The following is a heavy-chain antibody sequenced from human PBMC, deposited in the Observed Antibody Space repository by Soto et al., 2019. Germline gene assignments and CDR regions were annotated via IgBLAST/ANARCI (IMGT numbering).Heavy chain of an antibody. Sequence: QAQLVQSGAEVKKPGSSVKVSCKASGGTFSSYAISWVRQAPGQGHEWMGGIIPIFGTANYAQKFQGRVTITADESTGTAYMELSSLRSEDTAVYYCASERDGYNLTRPPYDAFDIWGQGTMVTVSS. D-gene: IGHD5-12*01. J-gene: IGHJ3*02. V-gene: IGHV1-69*01. CDR1: GGTFSSYA. CDR3: ASERDGYNLTRPPYDAFDI. CDR2: IIPIFGTA.